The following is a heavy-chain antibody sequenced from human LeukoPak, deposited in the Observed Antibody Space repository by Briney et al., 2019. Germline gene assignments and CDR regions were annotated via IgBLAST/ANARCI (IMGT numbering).Heavy chain of an antibody. Sequence: SETLSLTCTVSDASINTYYWSWVRQPPGKELEWIAYIHYSGGTNSNPSLKSRVTISIDTSKSQFSLKLSSVTAADTAVYYCGRHRSGDAYNPLDYWGQGTLVTVSS. CDR3: GRHRSGDAYNPLDY. V-gene: IGHV4-59*08. CDR1: DASINTYY. D-gene: IGHD5-24*01. J-gene: IGHJ4*02. CDR2: IHYSGGT.